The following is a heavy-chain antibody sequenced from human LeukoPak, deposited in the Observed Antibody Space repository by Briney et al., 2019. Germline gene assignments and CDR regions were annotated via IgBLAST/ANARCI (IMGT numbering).Heavy chain of an antibody. V-gene: IGHV4-59*08. D-gene: IGHD2-2*01. Sequence: SETLSLTCTVSGGSISSYYWSWIRQPPGKGLEWIGYIYYSGSTNYNPSLKSRVTISVDTSKNQFSLKLSSVTAADTAVYYCARGGRYCSSTSCSPNWFDPWGQGTLVTVSS. CDR1: GGSISSYY. CDR3: ARGGRYCSSTSCSPNWFDP. J-gene: IGHJ5*02. CDR2: IYYSGST.